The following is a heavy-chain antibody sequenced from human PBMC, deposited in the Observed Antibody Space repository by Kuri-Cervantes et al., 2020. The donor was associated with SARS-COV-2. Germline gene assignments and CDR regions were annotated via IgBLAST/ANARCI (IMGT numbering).Heavy chain of an antibody. J-gene: IGHJ4*02. D-gene: IGHD2-2*01. CDR1: GGSFSGYY. CDR2: IYHSGST. CDR3: ARVWCSSTSCYYFDY. Sequence: LSCAAYGGSFSGYYWSWIPQPPGKGLEWIGSIYHSGSTYYNPSLKSRVTISVDTSKNQFFLKLSSVTAADTAMYYCARVWCSSTSCYYFDYWGQGTLVTVSS. V-gene: IGHV4-34*01.